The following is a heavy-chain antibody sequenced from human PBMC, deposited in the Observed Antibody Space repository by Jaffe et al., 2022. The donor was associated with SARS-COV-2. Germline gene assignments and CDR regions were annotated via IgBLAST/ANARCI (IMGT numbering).Heavy chain of an antibody. CDR3: ARHIPVVVVAGYFDY. CDR2: IYYSGST. CDR1: GGSISSSSYY. J-gene: IGHJ4*02. V-gene: IGHV4-39*01. D-gene: IGHD2-2*01. Sequence: QLQLQESGPGLVKPSETLSLTCTVSGGSISSSSYYWGWIRQPPGKGLEWIGSIYYSGSTYYNPSLKSRVTISVDTSKNQFSLKLSSVTAADTAVYYCARHIPVVVVAGYFDYWGQGTLVTVSS.